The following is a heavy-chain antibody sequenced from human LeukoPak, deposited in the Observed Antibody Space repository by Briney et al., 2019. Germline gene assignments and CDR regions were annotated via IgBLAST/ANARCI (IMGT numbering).Heavy chain of an antibody. Sequence: ASVKVSCKASGYTFTGYYMHWVRQAPGQGLEWMGRINPNSGGTNYAQKFQGRVTMTRDTSISTAYMELSRLRPDDTAVYYCARRGTDQNLSRYYFDDWGQGTLVTVAS. D-gene: IGHD1-1*01. CDR1: GYTFTGYY. J-gene: IGHJ4*02. CDR3: ARRGTDQNLSRYYFDD. V-gene: IGHV1-2*06. CDR2: INPNSGGT.